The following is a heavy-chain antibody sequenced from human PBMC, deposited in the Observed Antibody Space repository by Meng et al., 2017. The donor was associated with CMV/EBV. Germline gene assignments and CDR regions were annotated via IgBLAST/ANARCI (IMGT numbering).Heavy chain of an antibody. CDR3: ARGPEVDYGDYVGLDY. V-gene: IGHV4-4*07. CDR1: GGSISSYY. J-gene: IGHJ4*02. D-gene: IGHD4-17*01. CDR2: IYTSGST. Sequence: VQLQASGPGLVNPSEPLSLTRTVSGGSISSYYWSWIRQPAGKGLEWIGRIYTSGSTNYNPSLKSRVTMSVDTSKNQFSLKLSSVTAADTAVYYCARGPEVDYGDYVGLDYWGQGTLVTVSS.